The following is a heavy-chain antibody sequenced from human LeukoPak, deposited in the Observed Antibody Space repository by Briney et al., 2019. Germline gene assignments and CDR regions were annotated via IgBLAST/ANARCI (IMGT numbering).Heavy chain of an antibody. CDR2: IKHDGSEQ. V-gene: IGHV3-7*01. J-gene: IGHJ4*02. CDR3: KSGGAAPGRFDY. CDR1: GFTFTSYW. D-gene: IGHD6-13*01. Sequence: GGSLRLSCAASGFTFTSYWMSWMHQAPGKGLQWVANIKHDGSEQYYVDSVRGRFTISRDNAKNSLYLQMNSLGVEDTAVYYCKSGGAAPGRFDYWGQGALVTVSS.